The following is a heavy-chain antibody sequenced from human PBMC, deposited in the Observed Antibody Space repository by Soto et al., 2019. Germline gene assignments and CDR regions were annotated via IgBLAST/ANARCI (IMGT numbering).Heavy chain of an antibody. CDR2: TTNSGGST. V-gene: IGHV3-23*01. CDR3: AKAYSSSWYGEFDY. CDR1: GFTFSSYA. D-gene: IGHD6-13*01. Sequence: PGGSLRLSXAASGFTFSSYAMSWVRQAPGKGLEWVSSTTNSGGSTYYADSVKGRFTISRDNSKNTLYLQMNSLRAEDTAVYYCAKAYSSSWYGEFDYWGQGTLVTVSS. J-gene: IGHJ4*02.